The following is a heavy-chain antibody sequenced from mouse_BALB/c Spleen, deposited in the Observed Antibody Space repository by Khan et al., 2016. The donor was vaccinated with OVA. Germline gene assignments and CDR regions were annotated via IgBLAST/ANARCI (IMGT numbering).Heavy chain of an antibody. V-gene: IGHV5-15*02. CDR2: ISNLAYSI. CDR1: GFIFSDYG. J-gene: IGHJ4*01. CDR3: ARSWAMDD. Sequence: EVELVESGGGLVQPGGSRKLSCAASGFIFSDYGMAWVRQAPGKGPEWVAFISNLAYSIYYADTVTGRFTISRENAKNTQYLEMSSLSSEDTAMYDCARSWAMDDWGQGTSVTVSS.